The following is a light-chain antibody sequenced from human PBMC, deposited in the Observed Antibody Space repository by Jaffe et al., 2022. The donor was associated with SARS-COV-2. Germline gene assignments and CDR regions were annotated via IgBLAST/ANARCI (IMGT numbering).Light chain of an antibody. CDR3: QHYGGSPGT. CDR2: GAS. Sequence: EIVLTQSPGTLSLSPGERATLSCRASQSVSSSYLAWYQQKPGQAPGLLIYGASSRAIGIPDRFSGSGSGTDFTLTISRLEPEDFAVYYCQHYGGSPGTFGQGTKVEIK. J-gene: IGKJ1*01. V-gene: IGKV3-20*01. CDR1: QSVSSSY.